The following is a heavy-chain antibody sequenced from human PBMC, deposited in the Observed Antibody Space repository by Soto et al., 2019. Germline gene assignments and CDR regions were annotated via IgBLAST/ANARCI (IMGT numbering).Heavy chain of an antibody. D-gene: IGHD6-19*01. CDR1: GGTFSSYA. CDR2: IIPIFGTA. Sequence: SVKLSCKASGGTFSSYAISWVRQAPGQGLEWMGGIIPIFGTANYAQKFQGRVTITADESTSTAYMELSRLRSEDTAVYYCATSRISIAGAGEKGSYFDYCGQGTLVIVSS. CDR3: ATSRISIAGAGEKGSYFDY. J-gene: IGHJ4*02. V-gene: IGHV1-69*13.